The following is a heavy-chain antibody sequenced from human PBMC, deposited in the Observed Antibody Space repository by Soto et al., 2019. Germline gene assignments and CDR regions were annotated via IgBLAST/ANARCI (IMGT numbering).Heavy chain of an antibody. CDR3: TTQYSSGWYVALDI. CDR2: IKSKTDGGTT. Sequence: EVQLVESGGGLVKPGGSLRLSCAASGFTFSNAWMSWVRQAPGKGLEWVGRIKSKTDGGTTDYAAPVKGRFTISRDDSKNTLYLQMNSLKTEDTAVYYCTTQYSSGWYVALDIWGQGTMVTVSS. V-gene: IGHV3-15*01. J-gene: IGHJ3*02. D-gene: IGHD6-19*01. CDR1: GFTFSNAW.